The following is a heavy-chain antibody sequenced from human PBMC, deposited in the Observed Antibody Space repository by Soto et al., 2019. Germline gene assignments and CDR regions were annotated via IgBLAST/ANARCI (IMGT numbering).Heavy chain of an antibody. CDR1: GFTFTSSA. V-gene: IGHV1-58*01. D-gene: IGHD4-17*01. CDR2: IVVGSGNT. J-gene: IGHJ6*02. CDR3: AAGRHEHDYGGAIYYYYYGMDV. Sequence: ASVKVSCKASGFTFTSSAVQWVRQARGQRLEWIGWIVVGSGNTNYAQKFQERVTITRDMSTSTAYMELSSLRSEDTAVYYCAAGRHEHDYGGAIYYYYYGMDVWG.